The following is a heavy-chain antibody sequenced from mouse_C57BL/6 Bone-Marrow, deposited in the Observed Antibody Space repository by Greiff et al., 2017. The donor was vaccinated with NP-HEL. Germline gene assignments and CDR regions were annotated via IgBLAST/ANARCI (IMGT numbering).Heavy chain of an antibody. Sequence: QVQLQQPGTELVKPGASVKLSCKASGYTFTSYWMHWVKQRPGQGLEWIGNINPSNGGTNYNEKFKSKATLTVDKSSSTAYMQLSSLTSEDSAVYYCAREGFYYYGPWYFDVWGTGTTVTVSS. V-gene: IGHV1-53*01. CDR2: INPSNGGT. D-gene: IGHD1-1*01. CDR3: AREGFYYYGPWYFDV. CDR1: GYTFTSYW. J-gene: IGHJ1*03.